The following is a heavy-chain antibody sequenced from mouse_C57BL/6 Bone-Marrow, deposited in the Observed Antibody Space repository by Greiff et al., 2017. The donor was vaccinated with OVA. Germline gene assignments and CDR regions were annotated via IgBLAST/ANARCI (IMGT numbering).Heavy chain of an antibody. J-gene: IGHJ1*03. CDR2: ISSGGSYT. CDR3: ARQNGSSPHLYFGV. Sequence: EVQRVESGGDLVKPGGSLKLSCAASGFTFSSYGMSWVRQTPDKRLEWVATISSGGSYTYYPDSVKGRFTISRDNAKNTLYLQMSSLKSEDTAMYYCARQNGSSPHLYFGVWGTGTTGTVAS. D-gene: IGHD1-1*01. CDR1: GFTFSSYG. V-gene: IGHV5-6*01.